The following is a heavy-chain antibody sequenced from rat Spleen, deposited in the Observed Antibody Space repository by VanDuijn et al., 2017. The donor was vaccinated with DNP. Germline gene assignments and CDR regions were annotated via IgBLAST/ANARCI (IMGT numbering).Heavy chain of an antibody. CDR3: ARGGRSYFDY. D-gene: IGHD1-11*01. J-gene: IGHJ2*01. Sequence: EVHLVESGGDLVQPGRSLKLSCVASGFTFSTFWMTWIRQVPGKGLEWVASITSSGGDSYYPDSVKGRFTISRDNAKNTLYLQMNSLRSEDTASYYCARGGRSYFDYWGQGVMVTVSS. CDR2: ITSSGGDS. V-gene: IGHV5-31*01. CDR1: GFTFSTFW.